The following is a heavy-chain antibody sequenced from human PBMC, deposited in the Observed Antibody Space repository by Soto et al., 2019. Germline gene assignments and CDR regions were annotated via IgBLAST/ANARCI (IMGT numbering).Heavy chain of an antibody. CDR1: GGSFSGYY. V-gene: IGHV4-34*01. D-gene: IGHD6-13*01. CDR2: INHSGST. J-gene: IGHJ4*02. Sequence: QVQLQQWGAGLLKPSETLSLTCAVYGGSFSGYYWSWIRQPPGKGLEWIGEINHSGSTNYNPSLKSRVTISVDTSKNQFSLKLSSVTAGDTAVYYCARGRIYSSSWYFYWGQGTLVTVSS. CDR3: ARGRIYSSSWYFY.